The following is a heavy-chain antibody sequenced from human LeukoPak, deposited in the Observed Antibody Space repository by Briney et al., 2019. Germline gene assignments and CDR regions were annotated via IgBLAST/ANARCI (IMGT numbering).Heavy chain of an antibody. V-gene: IGHV1-69*04. D-gene: IGHD3-22*01. CDR2: IIPILGIA. CDR3: ARAGHYYDSSGYYPHDAFDI. CDR1: GGTFSSYA. Sequence: SVKVSCKASGGTFSSYAISWVRQAPGQGLEWMGRIIPILGIANYAQKFQGRVTITAVKSTSTAYMELSSLRSEDTAVYYCARAGHYYDSSGYYPHDAFDIWGQGTMVTVSS. J-gene: IGHJ3*02.